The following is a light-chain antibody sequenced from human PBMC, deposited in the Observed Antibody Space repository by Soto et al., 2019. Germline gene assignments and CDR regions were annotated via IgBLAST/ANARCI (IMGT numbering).Light chain of an antibody. CDR3: RVWDSNTGV. V-gene: IGLV3-9*01. CDR2: RNT. CDR1: NIGSKK. J-gene: IGLJ3*02. Sequence: SYELTQPLSVSVALGQTARITCGGDNIGSKKVHWYQQKPGQAPVLVIYRNTNRPSGIPERFSGSNSGNTATLTISRAQAGDEADYYCRVWDSNTGVFGGGTKLTAL.